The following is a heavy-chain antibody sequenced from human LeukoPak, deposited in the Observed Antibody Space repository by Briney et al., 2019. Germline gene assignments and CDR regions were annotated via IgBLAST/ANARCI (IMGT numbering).Heavy chain of an antibody. CDR2: FDPEDGET. CDR1: GYTLTELS. CDR3: ATDLWFGVSGAFDI. V-gene: IGHV1-24*01. D-gene: IGHD3-10*01. J-gene: IGHJ3*02. Sequence: ASVKVSCKVSGYTLTELSMHWVRQAPGKGLEWMGGFDPEDGETIYAQKFQGRVTMTEDTSTDTAYMELSSLRSEDTAVYYCATDLWFGVSGAFDIWGQGTMVTVSS.